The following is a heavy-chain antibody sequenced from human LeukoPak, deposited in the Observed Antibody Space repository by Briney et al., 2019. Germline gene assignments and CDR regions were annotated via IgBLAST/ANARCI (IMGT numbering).Heavy chain of an antibody. Sequence: SVKVSCKASGGTFSSYAISWVRQAPGQGLEWMGGIIPIFGTANYAQKFQGRVTITADESTSTAYMELSGLRSEDTAVYYCARVVLPDYYFDYWGQGTLVTVSS. J-gene: IGHJ4*02. V-gene: IGHV1-69*13. CDR2: IIPIFGTA. CDR1: GGTFSSYA. CDR3: ARVVLPDYYFDY. D-gene: IGHD2-15*01.